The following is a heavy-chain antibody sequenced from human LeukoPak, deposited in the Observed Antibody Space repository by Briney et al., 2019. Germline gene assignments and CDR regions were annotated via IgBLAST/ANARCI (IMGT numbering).Heavy chain of an antibody. CDR1: GFAFSRYA. J-gene: IGHJ3*01. CDR3: VKDLGDDYENAFDF. CDR2: VSGSGEST. V-gene: IGHV3-23*01. Sequence: PGGSPRLSCEASGFAFSRYAMSWVRHPPGRGLEWVSSVSGSGESTFYAASVKRRFTISRDNSKNTVYLQMNSLRAEDTAPYYCVKDLGDDYENAFDFWGQGTLVTVSS. D-gene: IGHD4-17*01.